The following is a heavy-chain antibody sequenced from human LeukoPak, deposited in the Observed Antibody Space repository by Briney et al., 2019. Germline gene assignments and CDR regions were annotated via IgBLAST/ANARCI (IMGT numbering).Heavy chain of an antibody. CDR1: GFTFSSYA. D-gene: IGHD3-22*01. CDR2: ITSSSTYI. J-gene: IGHJ4*02. V-gene: IGHV3-21*01. CDR3: ARSLGSSGYQDY. Sequence: GGSLRLSCAASGFTFSSYAMSWVRQAPGKGLEWVSSITSSSTYIYYADSVKGRFTISRDNAKNSLYLQMNSLRAEDTAVYYCARSLGSSGYQDYWGQGTLVTVSS.